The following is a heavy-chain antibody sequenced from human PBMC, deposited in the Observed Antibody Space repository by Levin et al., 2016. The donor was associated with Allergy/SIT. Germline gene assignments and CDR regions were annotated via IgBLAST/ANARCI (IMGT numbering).Heavy chain of an antibody. CDR1: GGTFSSYA. CDR2: IIPIFGTA. CDR3: ARMLVGSAEQYYYYGMDV. V-gene: IGHV1-69*13. Sequence: SVKVSCKASGGTFSSYAISWVRQAPGQGLEWMGGIIPIFGTANYAQKFQGRVTITADESTSTAYMELSSLRSEDTAVYYCARMLVGSAEQYYYYGMDVWGQGTTVTVSS. D-gene: IGHD1/OR15-1a*01. J-gene: IGHJ6*02.